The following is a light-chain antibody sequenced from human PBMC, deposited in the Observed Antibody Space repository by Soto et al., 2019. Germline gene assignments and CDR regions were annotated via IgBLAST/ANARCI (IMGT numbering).Light chain of an antibody. CDR3: QQYGSSPSGT. V-gene: IGKV3-20*01. CDR2: GAS. CDR1: QSVSSSY. J-gene: IGKJ1*01. Sequence: EIVMTQSPGTLSLSPGERATLSCRASQSVSSSYLAWYQQKPGQAPRLLIYGASSRATGIPDRFSGSGSGTDFTLTISRLEPDDFSVYYCQQYGSSPSGTFGQGTKVDSK.